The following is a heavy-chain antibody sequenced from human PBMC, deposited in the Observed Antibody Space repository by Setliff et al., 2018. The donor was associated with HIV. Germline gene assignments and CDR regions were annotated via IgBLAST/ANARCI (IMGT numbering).Heavy chain of an antibody. J-gene: IGHJ4*02. CDR3: AREASLSY. Sequence: GSLRLSWAVSGFTFGDYAMNWVRQAPGKGLEWVSYISSSSSTRYYAGSVKGRFTISRDNANNSLHLQMNSLRAEDTAVYYCAREASLSYWGQGTLVTVSS. CDR1: GFTFGDYA. V-gene: IGHV3-48*04. CDR2: ISSSSSTR. D-gene: IGHD6-6*01.